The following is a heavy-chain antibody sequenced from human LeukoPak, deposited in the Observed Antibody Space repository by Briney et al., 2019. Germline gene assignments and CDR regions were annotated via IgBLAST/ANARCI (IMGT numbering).Heavy chain of an antibody. V-gene: IGHV4-39*07. CDR2: IYHSGET. Sequence: SETLSLTCRVSGGSISSTSYYWGWIRQPPGKGLEWIASIYHSGETFYNPSLESRVAISVDTSNNEVFLDLYSVTAADTVMYYCAETNTQDWFDPWGRGTLVTVSS. D-gene: IGHD2-8*01. CDR3: AETNTQDWFDP. J-gene: IGHJ5*02. CDR1: GGSISSTSYY.